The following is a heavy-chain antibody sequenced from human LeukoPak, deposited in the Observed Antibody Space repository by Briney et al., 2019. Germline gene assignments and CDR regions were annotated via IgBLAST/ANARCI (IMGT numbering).Heavy chain of an antibody. CDR3: TRDEAAATN. D-gene: IGHD6-13*01. Sequence: GGSLRLSCAGSGFTFSNYWMSWVRQAPGKGPEWVANIKQDGREKHYVDSVKGRFTISRDNAKSSLYLQMNSLRAEDTAVYYCTRDEAAATNWGQGALVTVSS. CDR1: GFTFSNYW. CDR2: IKQDGREK. J-gene: IGHJ4*02. V-gene: IGHV3-7*01.